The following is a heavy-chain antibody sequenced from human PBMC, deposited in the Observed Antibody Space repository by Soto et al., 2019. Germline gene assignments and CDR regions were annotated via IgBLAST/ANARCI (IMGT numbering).Heavy chain of an antibody. J-gene: IGHJ4*02. CDR1: GFTFSSYA. CDR2: ISSNGGGK. V-gene: IGHV3-64*02. CDR3: ATGVYHFDH. Sequence: PGGSLRLSCAASGFTFSSYAMHWVRQAPGKGLEYVSDISSNGGGKYYTDSVKGRFTISRDNSKNSLYLQMSSLRAEDTAVYHCATGVYHFDHWGQGTLVTVAS.